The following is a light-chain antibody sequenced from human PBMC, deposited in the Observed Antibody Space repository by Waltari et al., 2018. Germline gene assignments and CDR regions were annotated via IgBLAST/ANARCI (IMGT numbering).Light chain of an antibody. V-gene: IGKV2-28*01. Sequence: DIVLTQSPLSLPVAPGEPASISCRSSQSLLQSNGNHYLDWYLQKPGQSPRLLIFLGSNRASEVPDRCSGSGSGTDFTLKISRVEAEDVGVYYCMQTLQTSYTFGQGTKLEIQ. CDR3: MQTLQTSYT. CDR1: QSLLQSNGNHY. J-gene: IGKJ2*01. CDR2: LGS.